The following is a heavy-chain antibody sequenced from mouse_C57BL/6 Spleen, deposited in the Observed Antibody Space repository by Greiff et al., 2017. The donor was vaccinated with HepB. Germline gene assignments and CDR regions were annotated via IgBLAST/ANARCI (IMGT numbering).Heavy chain of an antibody. Sequence: QVQLQHPGAELVKPGASVKLSCKASGYTFTSYWMHWVKQRPGRGLEWIGRIDPNSGGTKYNEKFKSKATLTVDKPSSTAYMQLSSLTSEDSAVYYCAITTVVATETYYAMDYWGQGTSVTVSS. D-gene: IGHD1-1*01. V-gene: IGHV1-72*01. J-gene: IGHJ4*01. CDR1: GYTFTSYW. CDR2: IDPNSGGT. CDR3: AITTVVATETYYAMDY.